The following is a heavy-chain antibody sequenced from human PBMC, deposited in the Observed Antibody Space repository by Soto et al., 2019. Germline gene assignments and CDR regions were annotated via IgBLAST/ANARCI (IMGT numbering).Heavy chain of an antibody. CDR3: TTVLLELTEKEPTFFDY. CDR2: IKSKTDGGTT. D-gene: IGHD1-1*01. Sequence: GGSLRLSCAASGFTFSNAWMSWVRQAPGKGLEWVGRIKSKTDGGTTDYAAPVKGRFTISRDDSKNTLYLQMNSLKTEDTAVYYCTTVLLELTEKEPTFFDYWGQGTLVTVSS. CDR1: GFTFSNAW. J-gene: IGHJ4*02. V-gene: IGHV3-15*01.